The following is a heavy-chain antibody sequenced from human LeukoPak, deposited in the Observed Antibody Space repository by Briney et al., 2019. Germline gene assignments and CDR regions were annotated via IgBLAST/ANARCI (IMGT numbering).Heavy chain of an antibody. Sequence: GGSLRHSCAASGFTFSSYWRSWVRQAPGKGLEWVANIKQDGSEKYYVDSVKGRFTISRDNAENSLYLQMNSLRAEDTAVYYCARGRGSYFWGQGTLVTVSS. V-gene: IGHV3-7*01. CDR2: IKQDGSEK. CDR1: GFTFSSYW. D-gene: IGHD1-26*01. CDR3: ARGRGSYF. J-gene: IGHJ4*02.